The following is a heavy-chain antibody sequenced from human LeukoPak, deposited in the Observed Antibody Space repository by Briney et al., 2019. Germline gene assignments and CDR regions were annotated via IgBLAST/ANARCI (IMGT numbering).Heavy chain of an antibody. D-gene: IGHD6-13*01. V-gene: IGHV4-34*01. J-gene: IGHJ4*02. Sequence: SETLSLTCAVYGGSFSGYYWGWIRQPPGKGLEWIGEINHSGSTNCNPSLKSRVTISVDTSKNQFSLKLSSVTAADTAVYYCARGRSRGYFDYWGQGTLVTVSS. CDR1: GGSFSGYY. CDR2: INHSGST. CDR3: ARGRSRGYFDY.